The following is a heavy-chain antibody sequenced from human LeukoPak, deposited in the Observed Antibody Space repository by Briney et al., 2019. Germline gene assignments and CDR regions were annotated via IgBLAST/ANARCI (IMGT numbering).Heavy chain of an antibody. D-gene: IGHD5-12*01. CDR1: GGSFSGYY. V-gene: IGHV4-34*01. CDR2: INHSGRT. CDR3: ARSSGYDLTMVKDYYYMDV. Sequence: SETLSLTCAVYGGSFSGYYWSWIRQPPGKGLECIGEINHSGRTNYNPSLKSRVSISVDTSKNQFSLKLTSVTAADTAVYYCARSSGYDLTMVKDYYYMDVWGKGTTVTVSS. J-gene: IGHJ6*03.